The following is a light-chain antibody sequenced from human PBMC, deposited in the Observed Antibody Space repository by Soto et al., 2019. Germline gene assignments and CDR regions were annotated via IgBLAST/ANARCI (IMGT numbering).Light chain of an antibody. CDR1: QSIDTN. V-gene: IGKV3-15*01. CDR3: QQYNSWIT. CDR2: GAS. J-gene: IGKJ4*01. Sequence: EIVMTQSPVILSVSPGERATLSCRASQSIDTNVAWYQQKPGQAPRLLIYGASTRAIGIPARFSGSGSGTDFNLTISSLQSEDFAVYHCQQYNSWITFGGGTKVETK.